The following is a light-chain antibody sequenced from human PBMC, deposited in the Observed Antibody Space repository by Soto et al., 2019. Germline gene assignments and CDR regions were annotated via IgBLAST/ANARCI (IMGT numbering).Light chain of an antibody. CDR3: QQRSNWPPLVT. V-gene: IGKV3-11*01. CDR2: DAS. J-gene: IGKJ4*01. CDR1: QSVSSY. Sequence: EIVLTQSPATLSLSPGERATLSCRASQSVSSYLAWYQQKPGQAPRLLIYDASNRATGIPARFSGSGSGTDFTLPISSLEPEDFAVYYCQQRSNWPPLVTFGGGTKVEIK.